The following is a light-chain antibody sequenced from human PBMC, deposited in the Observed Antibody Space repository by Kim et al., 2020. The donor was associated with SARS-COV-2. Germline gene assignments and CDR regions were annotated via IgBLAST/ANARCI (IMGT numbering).Light chain of an antibody. J-gene: IGKJ2*03. Sequence: LYPGERATLACRASQSVSSYYLAWYQQKPGQAPRLLIYGASSRATGIPDRFSGSGSGTDFTLTISRLEPEDFAVYYCQQYGSSPYSFGQGTKLEI. V-gene: IGKV3-20*01. CDR3: QQYGSSPYS. CDR1: QSVSSYY. CDR2: GAS.